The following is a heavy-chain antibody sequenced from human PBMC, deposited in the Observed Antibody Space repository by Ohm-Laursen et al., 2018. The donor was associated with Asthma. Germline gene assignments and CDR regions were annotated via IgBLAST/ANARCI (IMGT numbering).Heavy chain of an antibody. CDR3: ARIGPEWELPGREYSLIH. V-gene: IGHV3-11*06. Sequence: SLRLSCAASGFIFSDYYMSWIRQAPGKGLEWVSYISGSGDYTNYADSVKGRFTVSRDNAKNSLYLQMNSLRAEDTALYYCARIGPEWELPGREYSLIHWGQGTLVTVSS. D-gene: IGHD1-26*01. CDR2: ISGSGDYT. J-gene: IGHJ1*01. CDR1: GFIFSDYY.